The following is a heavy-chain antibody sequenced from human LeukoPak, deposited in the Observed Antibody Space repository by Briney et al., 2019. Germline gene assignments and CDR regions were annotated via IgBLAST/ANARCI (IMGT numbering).Heavy chain of an antibody. CDR1: GGSISSYY. Sequence: SETLSLTCTVSGGSISSYYWSWIRQPPGKGLEWIGYIYYSGTTNCSPSLKSRVTISVDTSKNQFSLKLSSVTAADTAVYYCAREINWFDPWGQGTLVIVSS. V-gene: IGHV4-59*01. CDR3: AREINWFDP. CDR2: IYYSGTT. J-gene: IGHJ5*02.